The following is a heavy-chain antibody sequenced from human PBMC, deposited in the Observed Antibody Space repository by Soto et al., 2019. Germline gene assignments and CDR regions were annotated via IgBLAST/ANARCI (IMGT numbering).Heavy chain of an antibody. V-gene: IGHV2-5*02. Sequence: SGPTLVNPTQPLTLTCTFSGFSLSTGGVGVGWIRQPPGKALEWLALIYWDDDKRYSPSLKSRLTITKDTSKNQVVLTMTNMDPVDTATYYCAHSRCGGDCLQSDSSHYYYGMDVWGQGTTVTVSS. CDR1: GFSLSTGGVG. J-gene: IGHJ6*02. CDR3: AHSRCGGDCLQSDSSHYYYGMDV. D-gene: IGHD2-21*02. CDR2: IYWDDDK.